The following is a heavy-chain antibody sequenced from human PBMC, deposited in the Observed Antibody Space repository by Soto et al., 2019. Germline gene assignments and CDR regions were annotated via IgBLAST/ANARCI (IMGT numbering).Heavy chain of an antibody. V-gene: IGHV4-34*01. D-gene: IGHD3-22*01. CDR1: GGSFSGYY. CDR3: AREGIFYYDSSGYYLDYYYYGMDV. CDR2: INHSGST. J-gene: IGHJ6*02. Sequence: SETLSLTCAVYGGSFSGYYWSWIRQPPGKGLEWIGEINHSGSTNYNPSLKSRVTISVDTSKNQFSLKLSSVTAADTAVYYCAREGIFYYDSSGYYLDYYYYGMDVWGQGTTVTVSS.